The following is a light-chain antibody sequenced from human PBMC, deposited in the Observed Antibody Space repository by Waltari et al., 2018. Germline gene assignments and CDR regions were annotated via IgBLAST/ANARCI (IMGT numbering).Light chain of an antibody. CDR2: WSA. J-gene: IGKJ1*01. CDR3: MQALEPPWA. V-gene: IGKV2-28*01. CDR1: QGLLRSNGHNY. Sequence: QGLLRSNGHNYLYWYLQRPGEAPQLLFYWSARRASGVPDRFSGSGSGTEFTLKISRFDAEDFGVYYCMQALEPPWAFGQGTTVNIK.